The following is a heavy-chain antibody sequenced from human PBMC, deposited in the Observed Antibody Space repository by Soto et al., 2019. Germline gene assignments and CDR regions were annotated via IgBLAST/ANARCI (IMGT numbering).Heavy chain of an antibody. D-gene: IGHD1-26*01. CDR3: ARGSYSAVIVGATIAFDI. J-gene: IGHJ3*02. Sequence: EVQLVESGGGLVQPGGSLRLSCAASGFTFSSYSMNWVRKAPGKGLEWVSYISSSSSTIYYADSVKGRFTISRDNAKNSLYLQMNSLRAEDTAVYYCARGSYSAVIVGATIAFDIWGQGTMVTVSS. V-gene: IGHV3-48*01. CDR2: ISSSSSTI. CDR1: GFTFSSYS.